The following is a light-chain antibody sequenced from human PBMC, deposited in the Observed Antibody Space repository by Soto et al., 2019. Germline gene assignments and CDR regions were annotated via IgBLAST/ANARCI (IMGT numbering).Light chain of an antibody. CDR1: QSLLHSNGYNY. CDR2: LGF. V-gene: IGKV2-28*01. CDR3: MQALQAPLT. Sequence: DIVMTQSPLSLPVTPGEPASISCRSSQSLLHSNGYNYLDWYLQKPGQSPQLLIYLGFTRASGVPDRFSGSGSGTDFTLKISRVEAEDVGVYYCMQALQAPLTFGGGTKVEI. J-gene: IGKJ4*01.